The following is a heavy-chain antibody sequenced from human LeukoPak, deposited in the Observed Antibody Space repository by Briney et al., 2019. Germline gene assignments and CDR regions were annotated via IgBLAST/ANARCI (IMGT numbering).Heavy chain of an antibody. CDR1: GGSISSSSYY. CDR2: IYYSGSI. V-gene: IGHV4-39*07. CDR3: ARFSSDCSTASCYLTY. Sequence: SETLSLTCTVSGGSISSSSYYWGWIRQPPGKGLEWTGSIYYSGSIYYNPSLKSRVTISLDTSRNQFSLRLTSVTAADTAVYYCARFSSDCSTASCYLTYWGQGTLVTVSS. D-gene: IGHD2-2*01. J-gene: IGHJ4*02.